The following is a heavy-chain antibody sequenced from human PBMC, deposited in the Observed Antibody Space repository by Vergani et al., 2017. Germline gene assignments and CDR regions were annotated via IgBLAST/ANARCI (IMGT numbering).Heavy chain of an antibody. V-gene: IGHV3-30*02. D-gene: IGHD1-26*01. CDR3: AKGHSGQIGSPNDYYFDY. CDR2: IRSDGGSE. CDR1: GFIFNYYG. J-gene: IGHJ4*02. Sequence: QVHLVESGGGVVQPGGSLRLSCAASGFIFNYYGINWVRQAPGKGLEWVSFIRSDGGSEMYADSVRGRFTISRDNSKNTVSLEMLSLRTEDTAVYYCAKGHSGQIGSPNDYYFDYWGQGTLVTVSS.